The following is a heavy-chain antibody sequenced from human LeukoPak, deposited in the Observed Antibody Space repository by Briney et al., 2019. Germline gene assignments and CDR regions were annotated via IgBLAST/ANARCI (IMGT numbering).Heavy chain of an antibody. Sequence: GGSLRLSCAASGFIFSSYSMNWVRQAPGKGLEWVSYISSSSSTMYYAASVKGRFSISRDNAQNSLYLQMNSLRAEDTAVYYCAKGGWYYFYYWGQGTLVTVSS. CDR2: ISSSSSTM. CDR1: GFIFSSYS. V-gene: IGHV3-48*01. J-gene: IGHJ4*02. D-gene: IGHD6-19*01. CDR3: AKGGWYYFYY.